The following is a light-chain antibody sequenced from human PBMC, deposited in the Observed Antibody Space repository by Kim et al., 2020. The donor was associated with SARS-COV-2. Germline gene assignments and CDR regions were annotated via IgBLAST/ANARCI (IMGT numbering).Light chain of an antibody. J-gene: IGLJ3*02. CDR2: TNN. V-gene: IGLV1-44*01. Sequence: GERYTISCSGSSTNIGSNHVKWLQQLPGTAPKPLIYTNNQRPSGVPDRFSGSKSGASASLAISGLQSEDEADYYCATWDHSLSAWVFGGGTQLTVL. CDR1: STNIGSNH. CDR3: ATWDHSLSAWV.